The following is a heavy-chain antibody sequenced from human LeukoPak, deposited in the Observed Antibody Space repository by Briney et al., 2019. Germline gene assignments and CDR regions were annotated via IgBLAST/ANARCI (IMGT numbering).Heavy chain of an antibody. CDR3: ARGPGGGDFDY. CDR2: ISSSSSYI. J-gene: IGHJ4*02. Sequence: GGSLRLSCAASGFTFSSYSMNWVRQAPGKGLEWVSSISSSSSYIYYADSVKGRFTISRDNAKNSLYLQMNSLKAEDTAVYYCARGPGGGDFDYWGQGTLVTVSS. D-gene: IGHD3-10*01. CDR1: GFTFSSYS. V-gene: IGHV3-21*01.